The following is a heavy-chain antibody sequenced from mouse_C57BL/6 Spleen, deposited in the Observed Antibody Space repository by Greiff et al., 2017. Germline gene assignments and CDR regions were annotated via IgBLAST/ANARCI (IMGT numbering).Heavy chain of an antibody. CDR1: GYTFTSYW. Sequence: QVQLQQPGAELVRPGSSVKLSCKASGYTFTSYWMDWVKQRPGQGLEWIGNIYPSDSETHYNQKFKDKATLTVDKSSSTAYMQLSSLTSEDSAVYYCARKGDYDAFGNYWGQGTSVTVSS. V-gene: IGHV1-61*01. D-gene: IGHD2-4*01. CDR3: ARKGDYDAFGNY. J-gene: IGHJ4*01. CDR2: IYPSDSET.